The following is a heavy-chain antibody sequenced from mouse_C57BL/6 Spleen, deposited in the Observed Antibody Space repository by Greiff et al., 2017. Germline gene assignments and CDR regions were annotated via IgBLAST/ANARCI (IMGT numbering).Heavy chain of an antibody. CDR3: ARRTTVRYWYFDV. D-gene: IGHD1-1*01. V-gene: IGHV1-19*01. J-gene: IGHJ1*03. CDR2: INPYNGGT. CDR1: GYTFTDYY. Sequence: VQLQQSGPVLVKPGASVKMSCKASGYTFTDYYMNWVKQSHGKSLEWIGVINPYNGGTSYNQKFKGKDTLTVDKSSSTAYMELNSLTSEDSAVYYCARRTTVRYWYFDVWGTGTTVTVSS.